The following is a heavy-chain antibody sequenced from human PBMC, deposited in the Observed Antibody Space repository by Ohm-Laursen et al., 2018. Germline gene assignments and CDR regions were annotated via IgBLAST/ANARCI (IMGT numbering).Heavy chain of an antibody. D-gene: IGHD5-12*01. CDR3: ARGAGYSGYDYLRATRWFDP. Sequence: SLRLSCAASGFTFSGYAMSWVRQAPGKGLEWVSAISGSGGSTYYADSVKGRFTISRDNAKNSLYLQMKSLRAEDTAVYYCARGAGYSGYDYLRATRWFDPWGQGTLVTVSS. CDR1: GFTFSGYA. V-gene: IGHV3-23*01. CDR2: ISGSGGST. J-gene: IGHJ5*02.